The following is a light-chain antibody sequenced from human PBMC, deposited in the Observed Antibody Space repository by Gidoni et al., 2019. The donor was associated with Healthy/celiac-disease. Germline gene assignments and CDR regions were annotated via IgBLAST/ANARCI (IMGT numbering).Light chain of an antibody. J-gene: IGKJ5*01. CDR3: QQSYSTLT. CDR1: QSISSY. CDR2: AAS. V-gene: IGKV1-39*01. Sequence: DIQMTQSPSSLSASVGDRVTITGRASQSISSYLNWYQQKPGKAPKLLIYAASSLQSGVPSRFSGSGSGTDFTLTISSLQPEDFATYYCQQSYSTLTFGQXTRLEIK.